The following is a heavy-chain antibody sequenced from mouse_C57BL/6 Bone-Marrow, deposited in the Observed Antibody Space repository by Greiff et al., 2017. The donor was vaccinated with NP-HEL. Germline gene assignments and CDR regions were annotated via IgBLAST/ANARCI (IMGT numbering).Heavy chain of an antibody. Sequence: QVQLQQSGAELARPGASVKLSCKASGYTFTSYGISWVKQRTGQGLEWIGEIYPRSGNTYYNEKFKGKATLTADKSSSTAYMELRSLTSEDSAVYFWARHYYGSSFFDYWGQGTTLTVSS. CDR1: GYTFTSYG. CDR2: IYPRSGNT. J-gene: IGHJ2*01. D-gene: IGHD1-1*01. CDR3: ARHYYGSSFFDY. V-gene: IGHV1-81*01.